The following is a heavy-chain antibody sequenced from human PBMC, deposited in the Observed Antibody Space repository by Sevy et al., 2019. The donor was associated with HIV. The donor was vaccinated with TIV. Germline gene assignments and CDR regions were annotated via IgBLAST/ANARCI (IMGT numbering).Heavy chain of an antibody. Sequence: GGSLRLSCAASGFTFGNYWMSWVRQAPEKGLEWVASIKQDGSERYYVDSVKGRFTISRDNAKNSLYLQMNSLRAEDTAVYYCASPGGKGFDPWGQGTLVTVSS. CDR3: ASPGGKGFDP. CDR1: GFTFGNYW. J-gene: IGHJ5*02. V-gene: IGHV3-7*03. CDR2: IKQDGSER. D-gene: IGHD3-16*01.